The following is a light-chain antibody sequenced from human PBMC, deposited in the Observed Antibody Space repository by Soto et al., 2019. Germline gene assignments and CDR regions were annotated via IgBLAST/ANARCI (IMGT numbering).Light chain of an antibody. J-gene: IGKJ2*01. CDR1: QSISTW. V-gene: IGKV1-5*03. Sequence: DIQMTQSPSTLSASVGDRVTITCRASQSISTWLAWYQQKPGKAPNLLMSKASSLESGVPSRFSGSGSGTEFTLTSSSLQPDDFATYYCQQYNSYPYSFGQGTKLEIK. CDR2: KAS. CDR3: QQYNSYPYS.